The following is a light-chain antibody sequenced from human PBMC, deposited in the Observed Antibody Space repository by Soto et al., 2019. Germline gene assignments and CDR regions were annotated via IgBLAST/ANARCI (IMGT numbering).Light chain of an antibody. CDR3: QQYYSTPYT. J-gene: IGKJ2*01. CDR2: WAS. CDR1: QSVLYSSNNKNY. V-gene: IGKV4-1*01. Sequence: DIVMTQSPDSLAVSLGERATINCKSSQSVLYSSNNKNYLAWYQQKPGQPPNLLIYWASTRESGVPDRFSGSGSVTDSTLTISSLQSEDVAVYYCQQYYSTPYTFGQGTKVDIK.